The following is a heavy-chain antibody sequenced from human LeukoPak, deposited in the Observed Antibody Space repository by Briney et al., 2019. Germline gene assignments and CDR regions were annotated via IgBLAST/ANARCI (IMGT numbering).Heavy chain of an antibody. V-gene: IGHV5-51*01. D-gene: IGHD4-11*01. CDR3: ARRQADYYYFDY. CDR2: IYPGDSDT. CDR1: GSIFTTYL. J-gene: IGHJ4*01. Sequence: GESLKISCKGSGSIFTTYLIGWGRQLPGKGLEWMGIIYPGDSDTRYSPSFQGQVTISADKSISTAYLQWSSLKASDTAMYYCARRQADYYYFDYWGHGTLVTVSS.